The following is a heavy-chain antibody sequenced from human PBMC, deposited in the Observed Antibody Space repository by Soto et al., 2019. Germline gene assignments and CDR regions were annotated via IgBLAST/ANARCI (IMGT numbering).Heavy chain of an antibody. CDR2: IYTYNGNT. V-gene: IGHV1-18*01. Sequence: QVQLVQSGAEVKKPGASVKVSCQASGYTFATYDMTWVREAPGQGLEWLGWIYTYNGNTNYAQKFQGRVTMTTDTATSTVYTELRGLTSGDTAIYYCARGGGVTALSKWGQGTLVTVSS. J-gene: IGHJ4*02. CDR1: GYTFATYD. D-gene: IGHD2-21*02. CDR3: ARGGGVTALSK.